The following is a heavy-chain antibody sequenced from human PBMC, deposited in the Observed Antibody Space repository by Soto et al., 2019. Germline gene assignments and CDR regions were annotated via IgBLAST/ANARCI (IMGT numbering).Heavy chain of an antibody. V-gene: IGHV3-33*01. CDR1: GFTFSSYG. D-gene: IGHD3-3*01. CDR3: ARDEFLYWSGYGYYYGMDV. Sequence: GGSLRLSCAASGFTFSSYGMHWVRQAPGKGLEWVAVIWYDGSNKYYADSVKGRFTISRDNSKNTLYLQMNSLRAEDTAVYYCARDEFLYWSGYGYYYGMDVWGQGTTVTV. J-gene: IGHJ6*02. CDR2: IWYDGSNK.